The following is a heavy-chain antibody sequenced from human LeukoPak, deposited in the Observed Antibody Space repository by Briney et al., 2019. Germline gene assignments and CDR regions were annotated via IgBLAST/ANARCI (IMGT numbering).Heavy chain of an antibody. V-gene: IGHV1-24*01. CDR2: FDPEDGET. CDR3: ATDSGEVTTADAFDI. J-gene: IGHJ3*02. CDR1: GYTLTELS. Sequence: GASVKVSCKVSGYTLTELSMHWVRQAPGKGLEWMGGFDPEDGETIYAQKFQGRVTMTEDTSTDTAYMELSSLRSEDTAVYYCATDSGEVTTADAFDIWGQGTMVTVSS. D-gene: IGHD4-17*01.